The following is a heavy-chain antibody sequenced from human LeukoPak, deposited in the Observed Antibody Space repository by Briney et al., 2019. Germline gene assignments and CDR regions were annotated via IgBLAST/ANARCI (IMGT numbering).Heavy chain of an antibody. CDR1: GYTFTSYD. D-gene: IGHD3-22*01. J-gene: IGHJ4*02. CDR2: MNPNSGNT. V-gene: IGHV1-8*01. CDR3: ARGPLQTIPTSKIVVYYYPFDY. Sequence: ASVKVSCKASGYTFTSYDINWVRQATGQGLEWMGWMNPNSGNTGYAQKFQGRVTMTRNTSISTAYMELSSLRSEDTAVYYCARGPLQTIPTSKIVVYYYPFDYWGQGTLVTVSS.